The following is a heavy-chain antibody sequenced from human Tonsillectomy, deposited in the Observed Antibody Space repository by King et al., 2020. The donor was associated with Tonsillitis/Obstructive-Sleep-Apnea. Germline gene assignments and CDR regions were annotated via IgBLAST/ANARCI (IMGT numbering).Heavy chain of an antibody. D-gene: IGHD1-26*01. CDR1: GFTFSSYW. CDR3: ARVQGAIFVANDAFDI. V-gene: IGHV3-74*01. J-gene: IGHJ3*02. CDR2: FNSDESIT. Sequence: VQLVESGGGLVQPGGSLRLSCAASGFTFSSYWMYWVRQAPGKGLVCVSLFNSDESITSYAFSLKGRFTISRDNAKNTLYLQMKSLRAEDTAVYYCARVQGAIFVANDAFDIWGQGTMVTVSS.